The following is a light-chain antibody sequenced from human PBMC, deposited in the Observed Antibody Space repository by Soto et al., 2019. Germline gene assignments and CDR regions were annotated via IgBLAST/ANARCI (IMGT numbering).Light chain of an antibody. CDR3: QQAYSGPRT. CDR1: ESISNF. J-gene: IGKJ2*01. V-gene: IGKV1-39*01. CDR2: GSS. Sequence: DIQMTQSPSSLSASVGDRVTITCRASESISNFLNWYQQTPGKAPMLLIYGSSTLQSGVPSRFSGSGSGTDFTLTLSGLQPEDFATYYCQQAYSGPRTFGQGTKLEIK.